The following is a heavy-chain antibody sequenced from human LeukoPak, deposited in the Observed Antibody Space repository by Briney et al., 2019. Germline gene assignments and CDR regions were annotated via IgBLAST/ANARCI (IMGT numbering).Heavy chain of an antibody. V-gene: IGHV4-61*02. CDR1: GGSISSGSYY. CDR2: IYSSGST. J-gene: IGHJ4*02. D-gene: IGHD5-12*01. Sequence: SQTLSLTCTVSGGSISSGSYYWNWIRQPAGKGLEWIGRIYSSGSTNYNPSLKSRVTISIDTSKNQFSLKLSSVTAADTAVYYCARHSGYSGYNYDWGQGTLVTVSS. CDR3: ARHSGYSGYNYD.